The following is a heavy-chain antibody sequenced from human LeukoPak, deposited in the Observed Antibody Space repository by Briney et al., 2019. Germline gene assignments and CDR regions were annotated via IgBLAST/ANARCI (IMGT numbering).Heavy chain of an antibody. CDR2: ISYDGSNK. CDR1: GFTFSSYA. J-gene: IGHJ6*02. V-gene: IGHV3-30-3*01. CDR3: ARDQTPTVTSPYYYYGMDV. D-gene: IGHD4-17*01. Sequence: GGSLRLSCAASGFTFSSYAMHWVRQAPGKRLEWVAVISYDGSNKYYADSVKGRFTISRDNSKNTLYLQMNSLRAEDTAVYYCARDQTPTVTSPYYYYGMDVWGQGTTVTVSS.